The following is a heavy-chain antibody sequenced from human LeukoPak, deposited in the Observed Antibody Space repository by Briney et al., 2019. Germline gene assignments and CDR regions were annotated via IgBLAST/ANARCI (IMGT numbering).Heavy chain of an antibody. CDR3: ATDHTDMYTGFDY. J-gene: IGHJ4*02. V-gene: IGHV1-2*02. Sequence: ASVKVSCKASGYTFTGYYMHWVRQAPGQGLEWMGKINPSNGGTNYAQKFQGRVTMTRVTSISTAYMELNSLRSDDTAVYYCATDHTDMYTGFDYWGQGTLLTVSS. CDR2: INPSNGGT. D-gene: IGHD5-18*01. CDR1: GYTFTGYY.